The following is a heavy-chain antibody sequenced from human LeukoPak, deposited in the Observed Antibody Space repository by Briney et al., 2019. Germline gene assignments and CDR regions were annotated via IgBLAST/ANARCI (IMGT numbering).Heavy chain of an antibody. D-gene: IGHD3-10*01. V-gene: IGHV1-18*01. J-gene: IGHJ4*02. CDR1: GYTFSSYG. CDR2: ISGYNGNT. Sequence: ASVKVSCKASGYTFSSYGISWVRQAPGQGLEWMGWISGYNGNTNYAQKFHGRVTMTTYTSTGTSYMELRSLRSDDTAVYYCARDGLYYYGSVVDYWGQGTLVTVSS. CDR3: ARDGLYYYGSVVDY.